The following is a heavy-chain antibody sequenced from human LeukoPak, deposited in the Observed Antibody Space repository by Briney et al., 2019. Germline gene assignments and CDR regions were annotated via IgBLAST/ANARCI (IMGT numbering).Heavy chain of an antibody. V-gene: IGHV3-23*01. J-gene: IGHJ4*02. D-gene: IGHD3-10*01. Sequence: PGGSLRLSCAASGLTFSSYAMSWVRQAPGKGLEWVSAISGSGGSTYYADSVKGRFTISRDNSKNTLYLQMNSLRAEDTAVYYCAKDWYGSGSYYSGWGQGTLVTVSS. CDR2: ISGSGGST. CDR3: AKDWYGSGSYYSG. CDR1: GLTFSSYA.